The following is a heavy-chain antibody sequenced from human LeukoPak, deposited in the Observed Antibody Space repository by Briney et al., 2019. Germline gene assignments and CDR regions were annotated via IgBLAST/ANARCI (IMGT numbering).Heavy chain of an antibody. Sequence: HPGGSLRLSCAASGFTFSSYAMSWVRQAPGKGLEWVSAISGSGGSTYYADSVKGRFTISRDNSKNTLYLQMNSLRAEDTAVYYCAKDLVATTIHHLNYGMDVWGQGTTVTVSS. CDR2: ISGSGGST. CDR1: GFTFSSYA. CDR3: AKDLVATTIHHLNYGMDV. J-gene: IGHJ6*02. V-gene: IGHV3-23*01. D-gene: IGHD2-15*01.